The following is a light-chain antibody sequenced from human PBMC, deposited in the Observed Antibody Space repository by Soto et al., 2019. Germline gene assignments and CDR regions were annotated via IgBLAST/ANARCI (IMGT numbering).Light chain of an antibody. CDR3: QQSYGTPMYT. Sequence: DIQMTQSPSSLSASVGDRVTITCRASQSINTYLNWYQQKPGKAPNLLIYAASNLQSGVPSRFSGSGSGTDFTLTISSLQTEDIATYYCQQSYGTPMYTFCQGTKLEIK. V-gene: IGKV1-39*01. J-gene: IGKJ2*01. CDR1: QSINTY. CDR2: AAS.